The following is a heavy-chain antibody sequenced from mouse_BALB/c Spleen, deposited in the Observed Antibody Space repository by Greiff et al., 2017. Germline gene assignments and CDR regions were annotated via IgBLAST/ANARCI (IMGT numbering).Heavy chain of an antibody. V-gene: IGHV1-9*01. J-gene: IGHJ4*01. CDR2: ILPGSGST. CDR3: ARARRYGGGPYAMDY. D-gene: IGHD1-1*01. CDR1: GYTFSSYW. Sequence: VQGVESGAELMKPGASVKISCKATGYTFSSYWIEWVKQRPGHGLEWIGEILPGSGSTNYNEKFKGKATFTADTSSNTAYMQLSSLTSEDSAVYYCARARRYGGGPYAMDYWGQGTSVTVSS.